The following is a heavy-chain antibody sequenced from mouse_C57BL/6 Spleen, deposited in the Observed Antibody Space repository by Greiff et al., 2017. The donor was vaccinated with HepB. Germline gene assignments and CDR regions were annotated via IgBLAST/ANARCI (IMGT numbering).Heavy chain of an antibody. CDR1: GYSITSGYY. Sequence: VQLKESGPGLVKPSQSLSLTCSVTGYSITSGYYWNWIRQFPGNKLEWMGYISYDGSNNYNPSLKNRISITRDTSKNQFFLKLNSVTTEDTATYYCARADYDYDPDYWGQGTTLTVSS. CDR2: ISYDGSN. D-gene: IGHD2-4*01. J-gene: IGHJ2*01. CDR3: ARADYDYDPDY. V-gene: IGHV3-6*01.